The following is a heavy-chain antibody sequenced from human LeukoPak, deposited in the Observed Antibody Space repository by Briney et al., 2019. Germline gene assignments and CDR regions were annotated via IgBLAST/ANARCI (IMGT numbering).Heavy chain of an antibody. J-gene: IGHJ4*02. CDR3: AKDLNHYYYDSSGYDY. CDR1: GFTFSSYG. D-gene: IGHD3-22*01. CDR2: ISGSGGST. V-gene: IGHV3-23*01. Sequence: PGGSLRLSCAASGFTFSSYGMSWVRQAPGKGLGWVSAISGSGGSTYYADSVKGRFTISRDNSKNTLYLQMNSLRAEDTAVYYCAKDLNHYYYDSSGYDYWGQGTLVTVSS.